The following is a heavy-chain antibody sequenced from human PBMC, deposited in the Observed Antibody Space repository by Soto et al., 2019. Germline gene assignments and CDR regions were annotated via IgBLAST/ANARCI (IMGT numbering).Heavy chain of an antibody. J-gene: IGHJ4*02. Sequence: EVQLVESGGCLVKPGGSLRLSCAASGFTFSNAWMSWVRQAPGKGLEWVGRIKSKSDGGTTDYAAPVKGRFTISRDDSKNTRDLQMNSLKTEDTAVYYCTTDHRWLPDYWGQGTLVTVSS. D-gene: IGHD5-12*01. V-gene: IGHV3-15*01. CDR1: GFTFSNAW. CDR3: TTDHRWLPDY. CDR2: IKSKSDGGTT.